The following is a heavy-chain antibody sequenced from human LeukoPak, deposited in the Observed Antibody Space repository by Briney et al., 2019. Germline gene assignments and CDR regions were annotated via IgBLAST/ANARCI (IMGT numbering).Heavy chain of an antibody. CDR3: SEGYFEPFDH. Sequence: KPSETLSLTCVVSGASVSISHWNWIRQLPGKGLEWIACLSYTGKTDYSPSLTGRATISFGTYATHVSLTLTSVTAPDTTIYYCSEGYFEPFDHWGQGILVT. V-gene: IGHV4-59*02. D-gene: IGHD2/OR15-2a*01. CDR1: GASVSISH. CDR2: LSYTGKT. J-gene: IGHJ4*02.